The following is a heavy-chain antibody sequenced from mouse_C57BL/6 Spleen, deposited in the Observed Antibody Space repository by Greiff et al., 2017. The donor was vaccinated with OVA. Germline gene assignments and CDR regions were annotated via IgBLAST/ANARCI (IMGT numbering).Heavy chain of an antibody. Sequence: EVQLVESGPGLVKPSQSLSLTCSVTGYSITSGYYWNWIRQFPGNKLEWMGYISYDGSNNYNPSLKNRISITRDTSKNQFFLKLNSVTTEDTATYYCARGDGSSYLYYFDYWGQGTTLTVSS. CDR1: GYSITSGYY. V-gene: IGHV3-6*01. CDR2: ISYDGSN. J-gene: IGHJ2*01. D-gene: IGHD1-1*01. CDR3: ARGDGSSYLYYFDY.